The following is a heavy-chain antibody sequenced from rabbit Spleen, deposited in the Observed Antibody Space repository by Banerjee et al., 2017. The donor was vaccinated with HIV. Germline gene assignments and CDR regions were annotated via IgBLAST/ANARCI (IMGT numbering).Heavy chain of an antibody. CDR3: ARDTSSSFSSYGMDL. CDR1: GVSFSSSYW. D-gene: IGHD1-1*01. J-gene: IGHJ6*01. V-gene: IGHV1S40*01. CDR2: IYAGSSGTT. Sequence: QSLEESGGDLVKPGASLTLTCTASGVSFSSSYWICWVRQAPGKGLEWIACIYAGSSGTTYYANWAKGRFTISRTSSTTVTLQMTSLTAADTATYFCARDTSSSFSSYGMDLWGPGTLVTVS.